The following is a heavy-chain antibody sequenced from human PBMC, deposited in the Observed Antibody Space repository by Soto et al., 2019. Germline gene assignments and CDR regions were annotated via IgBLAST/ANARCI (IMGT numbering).Heavy chain of an antibody. V-gene: IGHV1-69*08. CDR3: ARDTTTFPYCYGMDV. D-gene: IGHD3-16*01. CDR2: IIPTLGKP. CDR1: GDTFSSHN. Sequence: QVQLVQSGAEVKKPGSSVKVSCKASGDTFSSHNINWVRQAPGQGLEWMGRIIPTLGKPNYAQKFQGRVTMSADKSTTTSYMELSSLRSDDTAVYYCARDTTTFPYCYGMDVWGQGTTVTVSS. J-gene: IGHJ6*02.